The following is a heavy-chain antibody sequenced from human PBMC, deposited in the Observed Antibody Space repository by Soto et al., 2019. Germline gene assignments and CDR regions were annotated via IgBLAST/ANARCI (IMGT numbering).Heavy chain of an antibody. D-gene: IGHD1-26*01. J-gene: IGHJ4*01. V-gene: IGHV3-23*01. CDR1: GVTFGSYA. Sequence: GGSLRLCCAASGVTFGSYAMSWVRQAPGKGLEWVSAISDTGENTFYADSVKGRFTISRDNSKNTLFLQMNSLRAEDTAVYYCAKDRGGSYYSFDYWGRGTLVTVSS. CDR2: ISDTGENT. CDR3: AKDRGGSYYSFDY.